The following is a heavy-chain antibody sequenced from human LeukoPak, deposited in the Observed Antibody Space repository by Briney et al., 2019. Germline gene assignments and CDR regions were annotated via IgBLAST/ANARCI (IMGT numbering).Heavy chain of an antibody. V-gene: IGHV3-30-3*01. D-gene: IGHD3-10*01. Sequence: PGGSLRLSCAASGFTFSSYAMHWVRQAPGKGLEWVAVISYDGSNKYYADSVKGRFTISRDNSKNTLYLQMNSLRAEDTAVYYCARDLERGLFYYYYYCGMDVGAQGTTVTVS. J-gene: IGHJ6*02. CDR1: GFTFSSYA. CDR2: ISYDGSNK. CDR3: ARDLERGLFYYYYYCGMDV.